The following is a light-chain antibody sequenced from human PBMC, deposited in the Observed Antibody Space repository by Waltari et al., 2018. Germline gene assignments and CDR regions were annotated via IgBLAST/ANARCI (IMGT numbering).Light chain of an antibody. V-gene: IGKV3-20*01. J-gene: IGKJ2*01. CDR1: TVLSSNF. Sequence: EIVLTQSPGTLSLCTGHRVTLSCRADTVLSSNFLAWYQQKPGQAPRLLIYGASRRATGIPDRFSGSGSGTDFTLTISRLEAEDSAVYYCHQYGNSPYTFGQGTKL. CDR2: GAS. CDR3: HQYGNSPYT.